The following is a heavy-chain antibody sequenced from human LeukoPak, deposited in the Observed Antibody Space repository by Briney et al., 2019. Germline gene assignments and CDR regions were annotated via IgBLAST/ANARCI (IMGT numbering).Heavy chain of an antibody. V-gene: IGHV1-18*01. D-gene: IGHD4-17*01. CDR1: GYTFTSYG. CDR3: ARDGYGDYPKYFQH. J-gene: IGHJ1*01. CDR2: ISAYNGNT. Sequence: ASVKVSCKASGYTFTSYGISWVRQAPGQGLEWMGWISAYNGNTNYAQKLQGRVTMTTDTSTRTAYMELRSLRSDDTAVYYCARDGYGDYPKYFQHWGQGTLVTVSS.